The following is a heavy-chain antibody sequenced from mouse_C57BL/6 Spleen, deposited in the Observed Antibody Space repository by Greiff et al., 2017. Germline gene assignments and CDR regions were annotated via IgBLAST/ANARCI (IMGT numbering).Heavy chain of an antibody. CDR2: INYDGSST. J-gene: IGHJ1*03. CDR1: GFTFSDYY. D-gene: IGHD2-5*01. CDR3: ARRYSNYVGWYFDV. Sequence: EVKLEESEGGLVQPGSSMKLSCTASGFTFSDYYMAWVRQVPEKGLEWVANINYDGSSTYYLDSLKSRFIISRDNAKNILYLQMSSLKSEDTATYYCARRYSNYVGWYFDVWGTGATVTVSS. V-gene: IGHV5-16*01.